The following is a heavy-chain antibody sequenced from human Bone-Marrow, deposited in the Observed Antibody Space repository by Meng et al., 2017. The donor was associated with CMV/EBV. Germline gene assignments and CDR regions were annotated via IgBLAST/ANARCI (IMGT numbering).Heavy chain of an antibody. D-gene: IGHD2-21*01. Sequence: GGPLRLSCAASGFSFRDHYMSWIRQAPGKGREWISYISLSGNTIYYADSVKGRFTISRDNAKKSLYLEMNSLRAEDTAVYYCARDQFSGDYFDFWGQGTLVTGSS. CDR1: GFSFRDHY. J-gene: IGHJ4*02. V-gene: IGHV3-11*04. CDR3: ARDQFSGDYFDF. CDR2: ISLSGNTI.